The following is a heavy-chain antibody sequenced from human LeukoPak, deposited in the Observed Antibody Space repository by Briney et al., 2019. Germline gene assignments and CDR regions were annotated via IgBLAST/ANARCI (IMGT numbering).Heavy chain of an antibody. D-gene: IGHD2-21*02. CDR1: GGSISSYY. CDR3: ARQLRRTYCGGDCYSGFDY. J-gene: IGHJ4*02. CDR2: FYYSGST. Sequence: PSETLSLTCTVSGGSISSYYWSWIRQPPGKGLEWIGYFYYSGSTNYNPSLKSRVTISVDTSKNQFSLKLSSVTAADTAVYYCARQLRRTYCGGDCYSGFDYWGQGTLVTVSS. V-gene: IGHV4-59*08.